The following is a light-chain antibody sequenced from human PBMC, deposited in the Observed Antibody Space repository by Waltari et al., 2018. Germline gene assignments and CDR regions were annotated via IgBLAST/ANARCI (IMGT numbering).Light chain of an antibody. V-gene: IGKV1-9*01. CDR1: QGIGSY. Sequence: CRANQGIGSYLAGYQQKPGKAPKLLIYAASTLKNAVPSRFSGSGFGTDFTLTISSLQPEDFATYYCQQSNSYPFTFGPGTKVDIK. J-gene: IGKJ3*01. CDR3: QQSNSYPFT. CDR2: AAS.